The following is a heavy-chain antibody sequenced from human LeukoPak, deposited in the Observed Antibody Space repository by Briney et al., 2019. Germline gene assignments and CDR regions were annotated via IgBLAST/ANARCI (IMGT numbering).Heavy chain of an antibody. J-gene: IGHJ4*02. V-gene: IGHV3-23*01. D-gene: IGHD3-22*01. CDR1: GIIFRNTW. CDR3: AKANSYDSSGYFDY. Sequence: GGSLILSCAASGIIFRNTWMTWVRQAPGKGLEWVSAISASGGSTYYADSVKGRFTISRDNSKNTLYLQMNSLRAEDTAVFYCAKANSYDSSGYFDYWGQGTLVTVSS. CDR2: ISASGGST.